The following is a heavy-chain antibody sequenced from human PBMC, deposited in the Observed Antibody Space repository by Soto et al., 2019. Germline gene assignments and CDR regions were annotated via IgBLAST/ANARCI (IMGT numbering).Heavy chain of an antibody. CDR1: GFTFSSYA. V-gene: IGHV3-23*01. D-gene: IGHD6-13*01. CDR3: AKALEQQLVPATHFDY. Sequence: GGSLRLSCAASGFTFSSYAMSWVRQAPGKGLEWVSAISGSGGNTYYADSVKGRFTISRDNSKNTLYLQMNSLRAEDTAVYYCAKALEQQLVPATHFDYWGQGTLVTVSS. CDR2: ISGSGGNT. J-gene: IGHJ4*02.